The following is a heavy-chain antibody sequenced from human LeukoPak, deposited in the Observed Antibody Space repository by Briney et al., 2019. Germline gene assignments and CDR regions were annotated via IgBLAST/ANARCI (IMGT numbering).Heavy chain of an antibody. J-gene: IGHJ4*02. CDR2: IHYSGAT. CDR1: GGSISYDS. D-gene: IGHD2-21*02. Sequence: PSETLSLTCTVSGGSISYDSWSWIRQSPGKRLEWIGYIHYSGATNYSPSLKSRVTISVDTSKNQFSLKLSSVTAADTALYYCATLRGASTAVDSWGQGALVTVSS. V-gene: IGHV4-59*08. CDR3: ATLRGASTAVDS.